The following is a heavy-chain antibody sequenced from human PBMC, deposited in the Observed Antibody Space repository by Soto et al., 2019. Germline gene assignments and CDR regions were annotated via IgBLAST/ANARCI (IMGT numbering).Heavy chain of an antibody. J-gene: IGHJ4*02. CDR3: ARDLGYCSGGSCYSYVLDY. D-gene: IGHD2-15*01. V-gene: IGHV3-33*01. CDR2: IWYDGSNK. CDR1: GFTFSSYG. Sequence: QVQLVESGGGVVQPGRSLRLSCAASGFTFSSYGMHWVRQAPGKGLEWVAVIWYDGSNKYYADSVKGRFTISRDNSKNTLYLQMNSLRAEDTAVYYCARDLGYCSGGSCYSYVLDYWGQGTLVTGSS.